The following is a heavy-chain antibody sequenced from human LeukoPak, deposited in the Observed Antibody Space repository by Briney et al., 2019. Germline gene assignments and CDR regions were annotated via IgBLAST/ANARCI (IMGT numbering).Heavy chain of an antibody. CDR1: GGSISTYY. Sequence: PSETLSLTCSVSGGSISTYYWSWIRQPPGKGLEWIGTIYYSGSTYYNPSLKSRVTISVDTSKNQFSLILSSVTAADTAVYYCARYSSIRRLYYFDSWGQGTLVTVSS. CDR3: ARYSSIRRLYYFDS. CDR2: IYYSGST. V-gene: IGHV4-59*12. J-gene: IGHJ4*02. D-gene: IGHD3-3*02.